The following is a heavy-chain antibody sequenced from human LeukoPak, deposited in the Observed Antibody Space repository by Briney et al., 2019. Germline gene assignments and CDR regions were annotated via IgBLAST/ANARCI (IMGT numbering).Heavy chain of an antibody. CDR3: AKDMGILPQSVGFDY. D-gene: IGHD7-27*01. V-gene: IGHV3-21*04. J-gene: IGHJ4*02. CDR1: GFTFSSYS. Sequence: PGGSLRLSCAASGFTFSSYSMNWVRQAPGKGLEWVSFISSSSSYIYYADSMKGRFTISRDNAKNSLYLQMNSLRAEDMALYYCAKDMGILPQSVGFDYWGQGTLVTVSS. CDR2: ISSSSSYI.